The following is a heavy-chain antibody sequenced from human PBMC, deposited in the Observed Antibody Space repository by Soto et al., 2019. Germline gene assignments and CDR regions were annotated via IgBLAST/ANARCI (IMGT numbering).Heavy chain of an antibody. Sequence: GGSLRLSCAASGFTFSSYWMSWVRQAPGKGLEWVANIKQDGSEKYYVDSVKGRFTISRDNAKNSLYLQMNSLRAEDTAVYYCARAWYYGSGGNGIDYWGQGTLVTVSS. CDR1: GFTFSSYW. CDR2: IKQDGSEK. D-gene: IGHD3-10*01. J-gene: IGHJ4*02. V-gene: IGHV3-7*01. CDR3: ARAWYYGSGGNGIDY.